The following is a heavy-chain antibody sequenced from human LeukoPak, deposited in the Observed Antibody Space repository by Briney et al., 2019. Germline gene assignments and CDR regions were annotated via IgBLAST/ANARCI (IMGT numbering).Heavy chain of an antibody. CDR1: GFTFSSYA. V-gene: IGHV3-23*01. J-gene: IGHJ3*02. CDR3: AKTKVKYCSGGSCFDAFDI. Sequence: GGSLRLSCAASGFTFSSYAMSWVRQAPGKGLEWVSAIGHSGHTTYYADSVKGRFTISRDSSKNTLNLQMNSLRAEDTAVYYCAKTKVKYCSGGSCFDAFDIWGQGTMVTVSS. CDR2: IGHSGHTT. D-gene: IGHD2-15*01.